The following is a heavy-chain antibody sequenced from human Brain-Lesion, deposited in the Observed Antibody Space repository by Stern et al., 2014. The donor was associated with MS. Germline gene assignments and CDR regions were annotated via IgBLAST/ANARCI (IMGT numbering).Heavy chain of an antibody. J-gene: IGHJ1*01. Sequence: EVQLGDSGGGLVQPGGSLRLSCAASGFSFRTYARSWVRQTQGKGLRWVSAISGRGGPTYYADSVKGRFTISRDNSKNTLYLQMDSLRADDTAVYYCAKWPHHIAVAGTRYFQHWGQGTLVTVSS. CDR2: ISGRGGPT. D-gene: IGHD6-19*01. CDR3: AKWPHHIAVAGTRYFQH. CDR1: GFSFRTYA. V-gene: IGHV3-23*04.